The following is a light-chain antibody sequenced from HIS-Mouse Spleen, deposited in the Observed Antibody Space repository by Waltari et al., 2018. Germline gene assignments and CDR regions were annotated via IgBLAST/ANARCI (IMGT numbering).Light chain of an antibody. V-gene: IGKV1-9*01. CDR2: AAS. CDR1: QGISGY. Sequence: DIQLTQSPSFLSASVGDRVNITCRASQGISGYLAWSQQKPGKAPKLRIYAASTLQSGVPSRFSGSGSGTEFALTISSLQPEEFATYYCQQLNSYPFTFGHGTKVDIK. J-gene: IGKJ3*01. CDR3: QQLNSYPFT.